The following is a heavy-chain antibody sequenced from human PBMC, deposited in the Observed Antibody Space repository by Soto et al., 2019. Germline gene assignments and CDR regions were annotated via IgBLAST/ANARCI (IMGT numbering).Heavy chain of an antibody. CDR1: GFIFSGYA. Sequence: QSGGSLRLSCAASGFIFSGYAMHWVRRAPGKGLDWVAVISYDGSTEYYAESVRGRFTISRDNSKNTLYLQMNSLRAEDTAVYYCAKENVLFAMDLWGQGSTVTVSS. D-gene: IGHD3-3*01. CDR2: ISYDGSTE. CDR3: AKENVLFAMDL. V-gene: IGHV3-30-3*01. J-gene: IGHJ6*02.